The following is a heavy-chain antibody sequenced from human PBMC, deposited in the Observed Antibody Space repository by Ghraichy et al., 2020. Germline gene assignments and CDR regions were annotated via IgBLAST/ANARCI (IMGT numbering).Heavy chain of an antibody. Sequence: GGSLRLSCATSGVDFSHAWMSWVRQSPGKGLEWVGRLKNKARGEAPDYAAPVQGRFTISRDDSQSTLYLQMNSLKTEDTAVYYCVTDDYNDQSRGPYDAFDMWGRGTMVTVSS. D-gene: IGHD4-11*01. V-gene: IGHV3-15*01. J-gene: IGHJ3*02. CDR2: LKNKARGEAP. CDR3: VTDDYNDQSRGPYDAFDM. CDR1: GVDFSHAW.